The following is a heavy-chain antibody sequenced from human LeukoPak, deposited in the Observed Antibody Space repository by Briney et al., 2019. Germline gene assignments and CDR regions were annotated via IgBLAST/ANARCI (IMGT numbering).Heavy chain of an antibody. CDR3: AKRWTGTTIGQQDY. J-gene: IGHJ4*02. V-gene: IGHV3-30*18. CDR1: GFTFSSYG. CDR2: ISYDGSNK. Sequence: PGGSLRLSCAASGFTFSSYGMHWVRQAPGKGLEWVAVISYDGSNKYYADSVKGRFTISRDNSKNTLFLHMNSLRAEDTAVYYCAKRWTGTTIGQQDYWGQGTLVTVSS. D-gene: IGHD1-1*01.